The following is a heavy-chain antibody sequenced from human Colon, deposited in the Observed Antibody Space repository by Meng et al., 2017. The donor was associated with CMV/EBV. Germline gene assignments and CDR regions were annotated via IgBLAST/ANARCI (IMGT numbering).Heavy chain of an antibody. CDR3: SRAGHSGSYVPGLFDY. J-gene: IGHJ4*02. Sequence: SCAASGFTFDDYGMSWVRQAPGKGLEWVSTINWNGKTAGHADSVQGRFTISRDNSRNSLYLEMNFLRAEDTAVYYCSRAGHSGSYVPGLFDYWGQGALVTVSS. V-gene: IGHV3-20*04. CDR1: GFTFDDYG. D-gene: IGHD1-26*01. CDR2: INWNGKTA.